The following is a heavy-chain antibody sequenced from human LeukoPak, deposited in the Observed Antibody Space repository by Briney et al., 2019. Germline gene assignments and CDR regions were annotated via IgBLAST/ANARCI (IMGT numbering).Heavy chain of an antibody. V-gene: IGHV4-34*01. J-gene: IGHJ6*02. CDR2: INHSGST. CDR1: GGSFSGYY. Sequence: SETLSLTCAVYGGSFSGYYWSWIRQPPGKGLEWIGEINHSGSTNYNPSLKSRVTISVDTSKNQFSLKLSSVTAADTAVYYCASVGGIAAADHYYGMDVWGQGTTVTVSS. D-gene: IGHD6-13*01. CDR3: ASVGGIAAADHYYGMDV.